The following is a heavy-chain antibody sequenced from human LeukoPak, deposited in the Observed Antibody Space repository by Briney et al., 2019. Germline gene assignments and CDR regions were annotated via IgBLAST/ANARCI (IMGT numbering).Heavy chain of an antibody. CDR1: GGSISSSNW. D-gene: IGHD3-22*01. CDR3: ARAGYYDSSGYYSFDY. J-gene: IGHJ4*02. CDR2: IYHSGST. V-gene: IGHV4-4*02. Sequence: PSGTLSLTCAVSGGSISSSNWWSWVRQPPGKGLEWIGEIYHSGSTNYNPSLKSRVTTSVDKSKNQFSLKLTSVTAADTAVYYCARAGYYDSSGYYSFDYWGQGTLVTVSS.